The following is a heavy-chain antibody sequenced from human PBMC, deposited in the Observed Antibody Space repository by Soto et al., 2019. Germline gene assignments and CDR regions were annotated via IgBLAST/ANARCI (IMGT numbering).Heavy chain of an antibody. Sequence: QVQLVESGGGVVQPGRSLRLSCAASGFPFSSYGMHWVREAPGKGLEWVAVISYAGSNKYYADTVKGRFTISRDNSASTLNLQMNSLRPEDTAFYYCVAGQYYFDYLGQGTLVSVS. CDR3: VAGQYYFDY. V-gene: IGHV3-30*03. J-gene: IGHJ4*02. CDR2: ISYAGSNK. CDR1: GFPFSSYG.